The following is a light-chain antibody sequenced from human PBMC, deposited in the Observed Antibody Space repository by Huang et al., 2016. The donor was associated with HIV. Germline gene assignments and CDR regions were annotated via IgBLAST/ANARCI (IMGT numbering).Light chain of an antibody. V-gene: IGKV2-30*02. Sequence: DVIMTQSPLLLPVTLGQPAAIPCRSSQTLVHTDGNTYLNWFLQRPGQSPRRLIYKVSNRDSGVPDRFTGSGAGIEFTLTISRVEAEDVGVYYCMQGTHWPPGTFGQGTNMEIK. CDR3: MQGTHWPPGT. CDR2: KVS. CDR1: QTLVHTDGNTY. J-gene: IGKJ1*01.